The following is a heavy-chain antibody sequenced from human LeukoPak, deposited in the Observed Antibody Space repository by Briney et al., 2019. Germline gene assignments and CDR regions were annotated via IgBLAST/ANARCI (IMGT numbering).Heavy chain of an antibody. V-gene: IGHV3-30*19. CDR3: ARDRGSFDY. CDR2: ISYDGSNK. CDR1: GFSFNSYI. J-gene: IGHJ4*02. Sequence: GGSLRLSCAASGFSFNSYIMHWVRQAPGKGLEWVAVISYDGSNKYYADSVKGRFTISRDNSKNTLYLQMNSLRAEDTAVYYCARDRGSFDYWGQGTLVTVSS.